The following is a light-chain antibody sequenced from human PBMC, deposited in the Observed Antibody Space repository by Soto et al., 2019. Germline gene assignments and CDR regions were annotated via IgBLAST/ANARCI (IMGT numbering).Light chain of an antibody. Sequence: EIVLTQSPGTLSLSPGERATLSCRASQSVSSDYLAWYQQKPGQAPRLLIYGASSRATGIPDRFSGSGSGQDFPLTISRLGPEDFALYYCQQYGSAPWTFGQGTKVDI. V-gene: IGKV3-20*01. CDR2: GAS. CDR1: QSVSSDY. CDR3: QQYGSAPWT. J-gene: IGKJ1*01.